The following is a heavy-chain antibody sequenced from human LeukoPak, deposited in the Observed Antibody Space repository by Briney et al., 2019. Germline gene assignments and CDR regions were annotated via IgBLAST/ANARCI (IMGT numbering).Heavy chain of an antibody. CDR2: VNLQGST. D-gene: IGHD3-10*01. CDR3: AATHPGDGNYYYYGMDV. CDR1: GGSITNTNY. Sequence: SETLSLTCGVSGGSITNTNYWTWVRQPPGKGLEWIGEVNLQGSTNYNPSLMGRVAISVDKSENHISLQLTSVTAADTAVYYCAATHPGDGNYYYYGMDVWGQGTTVTVSS. J-gene: IGHJ6*02. V-gene: IGHV4-4*02.